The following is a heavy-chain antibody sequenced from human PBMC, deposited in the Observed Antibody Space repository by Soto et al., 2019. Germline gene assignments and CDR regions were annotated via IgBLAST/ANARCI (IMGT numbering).Heavy chain of an antibody. CDR2: INHSGSS. D-gene: IGHD6-19*01. Sequence: SETLSLTCAVYGGSFSGYYWSWIRQPPGKGLEWIGEINHSGSSNYNPSLKSRVTISVDTSKNQFSLRLSSVTAADTAVYYCARGGSPYYYYYMDVWGQGTTVTVSS. J-gene: IGHJ6*03. CDR1: GGSFSGYY. V-gene: IGHV4-34*01. CDR3: ARGGSPYYYYYMDV.